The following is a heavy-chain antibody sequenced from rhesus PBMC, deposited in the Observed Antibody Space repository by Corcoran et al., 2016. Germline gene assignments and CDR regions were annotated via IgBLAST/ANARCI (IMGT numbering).Heavy chain of an antibody. D-gene: IGHD5-24*01. V-gene: IGHV4-93*01. J-gene: IGHJ3*01. CDR1: GCSISSSSR. CDR3: ARARRYSGYKDAFDF. CDR2: SWWTRVTT. Sequence: QVPLQESGPAVVKPSETLSLTCAVSGCSISSSSRWSWFRHPPGKGLGWFGRSWWTRVTTKNNPSHKGRFTRSKDTSKNQFSLKLSCVTAADTAVYYCARARRYSGYKDAFDFWGQGLRVTVSS.